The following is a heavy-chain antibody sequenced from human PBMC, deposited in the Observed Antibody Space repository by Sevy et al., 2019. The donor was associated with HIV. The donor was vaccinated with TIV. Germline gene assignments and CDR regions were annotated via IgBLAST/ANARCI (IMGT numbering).Heavy chain of an antibody. CDR2: ISAYSGNT. CDR1: GYTFTSYG. J-gene: IGHJ6*02. D-gene: IGHD3-22*01. V-gene: IGHV1-18*01. Sequence: ASVKVSCKASGYTFTSYGINWVRQAPGQGLEWMGWISAYSGNTNYAQNLQGRVTMTTDTFTSTAYMERRSLTSDDTDVYYCARDQYDSSGYYYSYYGMDVWGQGTTVTVSS. CDR3: ARDQYDSSGYYYSYYGMDV.